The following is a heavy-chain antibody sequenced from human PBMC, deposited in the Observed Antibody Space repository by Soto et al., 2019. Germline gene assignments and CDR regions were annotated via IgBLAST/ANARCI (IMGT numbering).Heavy chain of an antibody. CDR2: IYSTGTT. Sequence: WTWIRQPAGKGLEWIGRIYSTGTTDYNPSLENRITMSIDTSKNQFSLKLRSVTAADSAVYFCAREKDFYFNAMNVWGLGITVAVSS. J-gene: IGHJ6*02. V-gene: IGHV4-4*07. D-gene: IGHD1-26*01. CDR3: AREKDFYFNAMNV.